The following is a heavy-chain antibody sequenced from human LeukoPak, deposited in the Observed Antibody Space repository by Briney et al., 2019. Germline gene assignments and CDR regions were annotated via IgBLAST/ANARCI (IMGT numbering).Heavy chain of an antibody. D-gene: IGHD5-24*01. CDR1: GFTFSSYS. Sequence: GGSLRLSCAASGFTFSSYSMNWVRQAPVKGLEWVSSISSSSSYIYYADSVKGRFTISRDNAKKSLYLEMNSLRAEDTAVYYCARDSMATMGDWGQGTLVTVSS. J-gene: IGHJ4*02. CDR3: ARDSMATMGD. V-gene: IGHV3-21*01. CDR2: ISSSSSYI.